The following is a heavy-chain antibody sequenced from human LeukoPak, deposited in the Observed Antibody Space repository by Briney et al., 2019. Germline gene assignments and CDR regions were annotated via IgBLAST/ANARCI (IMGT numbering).Heavy chain of an antibody. CDR3: ARLKCGGDCYLDY. D-gene: IGHD2-21*02. Sequence: SETLSLTCTVSGVSISSSSYYWGWIRQPPGKGLEWIGTIYYSGSTFSNPSFRSRVTISVDTSKNQFSLKLSSVTAADTAVYYCARLKCGGDCYLDYWGQGTLVTVSS. CDR1: GVSISSSSYY. CDR2: IYYSGST. J-gene: IGHJ4*02. V-gene: IGHV4-39*01.